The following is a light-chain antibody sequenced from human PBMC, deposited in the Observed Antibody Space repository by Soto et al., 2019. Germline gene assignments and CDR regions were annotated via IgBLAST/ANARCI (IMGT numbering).Light chain of an antibody. Sequence: QSVLTQPRSVSGSPGQSVTISCTGTSSDIGSYNYVSWYQQHPGKAPKLVIYTVTKRPSGVPDRFSGSKSDNTASLTISGLQADDEADYYCCSYAGSSSYVFGNGTKVTVL. J-gene: IGLJ1*01. CDR2: TVT. V-gene: IGLV2-11*01. CDR3: CSYAGSSSYV. CDR1: SSDIGSYNY.